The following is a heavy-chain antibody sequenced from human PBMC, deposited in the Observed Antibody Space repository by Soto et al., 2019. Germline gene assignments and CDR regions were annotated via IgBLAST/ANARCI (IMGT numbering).Heavy chain of an antibody. CDR1: GGSISSGGYS. D-gene: IGHD1-1*01. Sequence: SETLSLTCAVSGGSISSGGYSWSWIRQPPGKGLEWVGYIYHSGSTYYNPSLKSRVTISVDRSKNQFSLKLSSVTAADTAVYYCARSASTVTTLDYWGQGTLVTVS. J-gene: IGHJ4*02. CDR2: IYHSGST. V-gene: IGHV4-30-2*01. CDR3: ARSASTVTTLDY.